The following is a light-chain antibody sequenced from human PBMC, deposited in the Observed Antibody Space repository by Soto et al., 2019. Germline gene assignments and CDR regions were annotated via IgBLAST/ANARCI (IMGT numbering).Light chain of an antibody. J-gene: IGKJ1*01. CDR2: AAS. V-gene: IGKV1-39*01. CDR3: QQSYGTPWT. Sequence: IQMTQSPSSLSASVGDRITVTCRASQSITTYLNWYQQKPGKAPKLLIYAASSLQSGVPSRFSGSGSGTDFTLTITSLQPEDFATYICQQSYGTPWTFGQGTKVDIK. CDR1: QSITTY.